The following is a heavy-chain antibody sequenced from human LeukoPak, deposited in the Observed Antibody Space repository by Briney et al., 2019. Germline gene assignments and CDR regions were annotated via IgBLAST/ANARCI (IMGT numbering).Heavy chain of an antibody. D-gene: IGHD6-13*01. CDR1: GYTFINYA. CDR3: ARGPRAAADDY. V-gene: IGHV1-3*01. CDR2: INAVNGNT. J-gene: IGHJ4*02. Sequence: ASVKVSCKASGYTFINYAINWGRQAPGQRLEWGGWINAVNGNTKYSPKFQGRVSITRDTSASTAYMELSSLTSEDTAVYYCARGPRAAADDYWGQGTLVTVSS.